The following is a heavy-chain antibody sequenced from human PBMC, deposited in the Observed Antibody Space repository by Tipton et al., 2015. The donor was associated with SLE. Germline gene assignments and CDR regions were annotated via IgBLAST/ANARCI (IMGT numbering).Heavy chain of an antibody. CDR2: INHSGST. V-gene: IGHV4-34*01. CDR3: ASPVDTAMVGDAFDI. Sequence: TLSLTCAVYGGSFSGYYWSWIRQPPGKGLEWIGEINHSGSTNYNPSLKSRVTISVDTSKNQFSLKLSSVTAADTAVYYCASPVDTAMVGDAFDIWGQGTMVTVSS. J-gene: IGHJ3*02. D-gene: IGHD5-18*01. CDR1: GGSFSGYY.